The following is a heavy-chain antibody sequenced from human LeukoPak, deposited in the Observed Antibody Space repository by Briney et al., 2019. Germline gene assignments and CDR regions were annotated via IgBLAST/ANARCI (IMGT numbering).Heavy chain of an antibody. V-gene: IGHV1-2*02. J-gene: IGHJ4*02. D-gene: IGHD6-19*01. CDR3: ARTYSSGWSDY. CDR1: GYVFTDYY. Sequence: ASVKVSCKASGYVFTDYYIHWVRQAPGQGLEWMGWINPYSGGTNYAQKFRGRVTMTRDTSISTAYVDLSRLTSDDTAVYYCARTYSSGWSDYWGQGTLVTVSS. CDR2: INPYSGGT.